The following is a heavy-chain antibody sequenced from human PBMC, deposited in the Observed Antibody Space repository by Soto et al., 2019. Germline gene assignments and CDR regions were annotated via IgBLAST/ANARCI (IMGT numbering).Heavy chain of an antibody. V-gene: IGHV1-8*01. Sequence: ASVKVSCKASGYTFTSYDINWVRQATGQGLEWMGWMNPNSGNTGYAQKFQGRVTMTRNTSISTAYMELSSLRSEDTAVYYCATPYCSGGSCYAKIFDYWGQGTLVTVSS. D-gene: IGHD2-15*01. CDR2: MNPNSGNT. J-gene: IGHJ4*02. CDR1: GYTFTSYD. CDR3: ATPYCSGGSCYAKIFDY.